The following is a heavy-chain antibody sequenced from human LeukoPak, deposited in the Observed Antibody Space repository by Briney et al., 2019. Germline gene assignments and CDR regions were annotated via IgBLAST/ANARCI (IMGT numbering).Heavy chain of an antibody. CDR2: ISSSSSYI. CDR1: GFTFSSYS. J-gene: IGHJ4*02. D-gene: IGHD2/OR15-2a*01. CDR3: ARDTTILDPFDY. V-gene: IGHV3-21*01. Sequence: GGSLRLSCAASGFTFSSYSMNWVRQAPGKGLEGFSSISSSSSYIYYADSVKGRFTISRDNAKNSLYLQMNSLRAEDTAVYYCARDTTILDPFDYWGQGTLVTVSS.